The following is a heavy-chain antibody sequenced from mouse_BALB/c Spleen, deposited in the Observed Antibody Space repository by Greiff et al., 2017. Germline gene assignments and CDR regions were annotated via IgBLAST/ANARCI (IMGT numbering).Heavy chain of an antibody. V-gene: IGHV1-67*01. CDR2: ISTYYGNT. CDR1: SYTFTDYA. D-gene: IGHD2-1*01. CDR3: AREGYYGNYFDY. J-gene: IGHJ2*01. Sequence: VKLVESGPELVRPGVSVKISCKGSSYTFTDYAMHWVKQSHAKSLEWIGVISTYYGNTNYNQKFKGKATMTVDKSSSTAYMELARLTSEDSAVYYCAREGYYGNYFDYWGQGTTLTVSS.